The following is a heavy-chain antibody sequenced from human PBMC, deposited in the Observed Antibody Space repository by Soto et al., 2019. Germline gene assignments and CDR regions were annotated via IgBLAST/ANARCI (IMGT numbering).Heavy chain of an antibody. V-gene: IGHV1-3*01. CDR3: ARVPYSSGWSAYYGMDV. CDR2: INAGNGNT. D-gene: IGHD6-19*01. J-gene: IGHJ6*02. Sequence: ASVKVSCKASGYTFTSYAMHWVRQAPGQRLEWMGWINAGNGNTKYSQKFQGRVTVTRDTSASTAYMELSSLRSEDTAVFYCARVPYSSGWSAYYGMDVWGQGTTVTVSS. CDR1: GYTFTSYA.